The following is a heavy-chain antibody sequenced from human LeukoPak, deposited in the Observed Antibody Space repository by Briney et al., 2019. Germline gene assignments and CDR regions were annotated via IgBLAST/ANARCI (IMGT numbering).Heavy chain of an antibody. CDR1: GGAFSSYA. D-gene: IGHD3-22*01. Sequence: SVKASCKASGGAFSSYAISWVRQAPGQGLEWMGRIIPILGIANYAQKFQGRVTITADKSTSTAYMELSSLRSEDTAVYYCARAPGSSGYVFDYWGQGTLVTVSS. J-gene: IGHJ4*02. CDR3: ARAPGSSGYVFDY. V-gene: IGHV1-69*04. CDR2: IIPILGIA.